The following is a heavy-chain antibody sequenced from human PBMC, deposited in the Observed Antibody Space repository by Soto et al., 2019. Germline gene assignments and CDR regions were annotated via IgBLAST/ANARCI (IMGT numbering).Heavy chain of an antibody. D-gene: IGHD3-22*01. CDR3: ARGWGYDSNDYYYAY. V-gene: IGHV1-69*01. CDR2: IIPIFGTA. J-gene: IGHJ4*02. Sequence: QVQLVQSGAEVRKPGSSVKVSCKDSGGTFSRHAISWVRQAPGQGLEWMGGIIPIFGTANHAQKFQGRVTITADESTSTVYMEVSSLRSEDTAMYYCARGWGYDSNDYYYAYWGQGTLVIVSS. CDR1: GGTFSRHA.